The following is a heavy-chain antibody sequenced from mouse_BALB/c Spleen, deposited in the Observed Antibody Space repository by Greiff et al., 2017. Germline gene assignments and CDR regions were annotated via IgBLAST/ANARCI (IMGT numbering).Heavy chain of an antibody. CDR2: IWGDGST. CDR1: GFSLTGYG. J-gene: IGHJ4*01. D-gene: IGHD2-1*01. Sequence: QVQLKQSGPGLVAPSQSLSITCTVSGFSLTGYGVNWVRQPPGKGLEWLGMIWGDGSTDYNSALKSRLSISKDNSKSQVFLKMNSLQTDDTARYYCARGGYYGNLLYYAMDYWGQGTSVTVSS. CDR3: ARGGYYGNLLYYAMDY. V-gene: IGHV2-6-7*01.